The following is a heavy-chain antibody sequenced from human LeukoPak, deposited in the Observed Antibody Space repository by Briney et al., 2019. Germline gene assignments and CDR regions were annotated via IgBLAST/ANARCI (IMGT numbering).Heavy chain of an antibody. Sequence: GGSLRLSCAASGFTFSSYGIHWVRQAPSKGLEWVAVVWYDGSEKYYADSVKGRFTISRDNSKNTLYLQMNSLRAEDTAIYYCARDRGDPDYYFDQWGQGTLVTVSS. CDR2: VWYDGSEK. J-gene: IGHJ4*02. V-gene: IGHV3-33*01. CDR1: GFTFSSYG. D-gene: IGHD7-27*01. CDR3: ARDRGDPDYYFDQ.